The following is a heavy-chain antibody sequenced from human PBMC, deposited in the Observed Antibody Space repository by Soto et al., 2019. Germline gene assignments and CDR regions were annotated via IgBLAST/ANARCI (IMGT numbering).Heavy chain of an antibody. CDR3: TTGTMIIVVRGNTDALDI. Sequence: GGSLRLSCAASGFTFTNAWMNWVRRAPGKGLEWVGRIKSSSDGGTIDYAVPVKDRFAISRDDSKNTLYLQMNSLKTEDTAVYYCTTGTMIIVVRGNTDALDIWGQGTMVTVSS. J-gene: IGHJ3*02. V-gene: IGHV3-15*07. D-gene: IGHD3-22*01. CDR1: GFTFTNAW. CDR2: IKSSSDGGTI.